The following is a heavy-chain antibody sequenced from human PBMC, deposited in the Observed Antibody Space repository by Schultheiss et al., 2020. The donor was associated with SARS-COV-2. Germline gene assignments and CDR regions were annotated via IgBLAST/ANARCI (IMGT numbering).Heavy chain of an antibody. V-gene: IGHV4-31*03. Sequence: SGPTLVKPTQTLTLTCTFSGFSLSTSGVGVGWIRQPPGKALEWIGYIYYSGSTYYNPSLKSRVTISVDTSKNQFSLKLSSVTAADTAVYYCARAPGPYGPDYFDYWGQGTLVTVSS. CDR2: IYYSGST. CDR3: ARAPGPYGPDYFDY. J-gene: IGHJ4*02. CDR1: GFSLSTSGVG. D-gene: IGHD4-17*01.